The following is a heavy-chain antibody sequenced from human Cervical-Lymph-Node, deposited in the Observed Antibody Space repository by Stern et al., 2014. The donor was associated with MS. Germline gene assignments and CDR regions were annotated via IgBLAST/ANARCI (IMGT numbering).Heavy chain of an antibody. D-gene: IGHD3-22*01. V-gene: IGHV1-69*01. J-gene: IGHJ4*02. CDR2: IIPIFGTA. CDR3: ARTRYYDSSGWPLFDY. Sequence: QVQLVQSGAEVKKPGSSVKVSCKASGGTFSSYAISWVRQAPGQGLEWMGGIIPIFGTANYAQKVQGRVTITGDESTSTAYMEVSSLRSEDTAVYYCARTRYYDSSGWPLFDYWGQGTLVTVSS. CDR1: GGTFSSYA.